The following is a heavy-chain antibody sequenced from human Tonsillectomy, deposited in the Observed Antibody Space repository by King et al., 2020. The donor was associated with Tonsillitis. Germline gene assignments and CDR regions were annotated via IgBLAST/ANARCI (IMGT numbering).Heavy chain of an antibody. J-gene: IGHJ2*01. CDR1: GGSISSYY. V-gene: IGHV4-59*01. Sequence: QLQESGPGLVKPSETLSLTCTVSGGSISSYYWSWIRQPPGKGLEWIGYIYYSGSTNYNPSLKSRVTISVDTSKNQFSLKLTSVTAADTAVYYCAREYSSGWDRYWYFDLWGRGTLVTVSS. CDR3: AREYSSGWDRYWYFDL. D-gene: IGHD6-19*01. CDR2: IYYSGST.